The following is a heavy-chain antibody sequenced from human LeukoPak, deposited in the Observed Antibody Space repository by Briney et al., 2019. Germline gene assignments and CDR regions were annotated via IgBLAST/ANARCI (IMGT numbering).Heavy chain of an antibody. Sequence: QPGGSLRLSCAASGFTFSSYAMSWVRQAPGKGPEWVSGIGNSGDSTFYADSVKGRFTISRDNSKNTLYLQMNSLRVEDTALYYCAKGGVWGQGIAVTVSS. CDR1: GFTFSSYA. CDR2: IGNSGDST. CDR3: AKGGV. J-gene: IGHJ6*02. V-gene: IGHV3-23*01.